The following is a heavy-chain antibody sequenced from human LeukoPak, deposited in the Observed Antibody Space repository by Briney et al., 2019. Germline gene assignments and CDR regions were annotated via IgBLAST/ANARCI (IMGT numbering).Heavy chain of an antibody. D-gene: IGHD4-23*01. J-gene: IGHJ5*02. Sequence: SQTLSLTCTVSGGSISSGSYYWSWIRQPAGKGLEWIGRIYTSGSTNYNPSLKSRVSISVDTSKNQFSLKLSSVTAADTAVYYCAIAYGGNGNWFDPWGQGTLVTVSS. CDR3: AIAYGGNGNWFDP. V-gene: IGHV4-61*02. CDR2: IYTSGST. CDR1: GGSISSGSYY.